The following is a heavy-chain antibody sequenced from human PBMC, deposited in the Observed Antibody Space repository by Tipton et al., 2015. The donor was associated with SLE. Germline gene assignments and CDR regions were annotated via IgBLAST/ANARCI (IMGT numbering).Heavy chain of an antibody. D-gene: IGHD2-8*01. V-gene: IGHV4-34*01. Sequence: TLSLTCAVNGESSSGYYWSWIRQSPGKALEWIGDIHDSGSSIYNPSLKSRVSISVDTSKDQISLRLTSLTAADTAVYYCARSQFRDGVMYHFDSWGQGTLVTVSS. CDR1: GESSSGYY. J-gene: IGHJ4*02. CDR3: ARSQFRDGVMYHFDS. CDR2: IHDSGSS.